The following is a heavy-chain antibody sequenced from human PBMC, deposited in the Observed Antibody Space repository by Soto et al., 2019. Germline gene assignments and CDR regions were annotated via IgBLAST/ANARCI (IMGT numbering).Heavy chain of an antibody. CDR3: AKVRVVVTAISEQTFHH. V-gene: IGHV3-30-3*01. J-gene: IGHJ1*01. Sequence: QVQLVESGGGVVQPGRSLRLSCAASGFSFSSFAMHWVRQAPGKGLEWVAFISYDGSNKYYADSVKGRFTISRDYSKNTLYLEMNSLRAEDTAVYYCAKVRVVVTAISEQTFHHWGQGTLVTVSS. CDR2: ISYDGSNK. CDR1: GFSFSSFA. D-gene: IGHD2-21*02.